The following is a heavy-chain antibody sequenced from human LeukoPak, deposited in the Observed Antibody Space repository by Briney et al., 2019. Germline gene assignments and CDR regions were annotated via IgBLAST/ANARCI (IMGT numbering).Heavy chain of an antibody. V-gene: IGHV3-20*04. D-gene: IGHD3-3*01. Sequence: GRSLRLSCGASGFSFDDYGMSWVRQARGKGLEEVSGINWNGGSKGYADSVKGRFTISRDNAKNSLSLQMNSLRVEDTALYYCARGGISIFGVVIYMDVWGKGTTVTVSS. CDR3: ARGGISIFGVVIYMDV. CDR2: INWNGGSK. J-gene: IGHJ6*03. CDR1: GFSFDDYG.